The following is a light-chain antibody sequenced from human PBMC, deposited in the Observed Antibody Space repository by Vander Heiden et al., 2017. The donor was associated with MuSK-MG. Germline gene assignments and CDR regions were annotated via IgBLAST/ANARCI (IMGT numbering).Light chain of an antibody. V-gene: IGLV3-25*03. Sequence: SYALTQPPSVSVSPGQTARLTCSGDALPKQYAYWYQQKPGQAPVLVIYKDSERPSGIPERFSGSSSGTTVTVTISGVQAEDEADYYCQSADSSGTWVFGGGTKLTVL. CDR2: KDS. J-gene: IGLJ3*02. CDR3: QSADSSGTWV. CDR1: ALPKQY.